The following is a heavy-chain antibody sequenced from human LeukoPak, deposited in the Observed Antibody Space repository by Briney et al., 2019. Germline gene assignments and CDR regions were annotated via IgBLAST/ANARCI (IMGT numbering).Heavy chain of an antibody. Sequence: GGSLRLSCAASGFTVSSNYMSWVRQAPGKGLEWVSVIYSGGSTYYADSVKGRFTISRDNAKNSLYLQMNSLRAEDTAVYYCAGGNVPGIAVAGTLDYWGQGTLVTVSS. D-gene: IGHD6-19*01. CDR2: IYSGGST. J-gene: IGHJ4*02. CDR3: AGGNVPGIAVAGTLDY. V-gene: IGHV3-66*01. CDR1: GFTVSSNY.